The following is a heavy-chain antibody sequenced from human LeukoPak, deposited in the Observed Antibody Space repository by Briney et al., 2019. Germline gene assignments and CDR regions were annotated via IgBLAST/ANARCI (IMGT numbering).Heavy chain of an antibody. J-gene: IGHJ5*02. V-gene: IGHV4-34*01. Sequence: PSETLSLTCAVYGGSFSGYYWSWIRQPPGKGLEWIGEINHSGSANYNPSLKSRVTISVDTSKNRFSLKLSSVTAADTAVYYCARKMVRKVGWFDPWGQGTLVTVSS. D-gene: IGHD2-8*01. CDR1: GGSFSGYY. CDR3: ARKMVRKVGWFDP. CDR2: INHSGSA.